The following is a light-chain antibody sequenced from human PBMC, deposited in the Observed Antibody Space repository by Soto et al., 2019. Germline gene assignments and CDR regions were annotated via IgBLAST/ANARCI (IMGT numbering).Light chain of an antibody. CDR3: QQYTTWPYT. CDR2: GAS. CDR1: QSVGSN. V-gene: IGKV3-15*01. Sequence: EIVMTQSPATLSVSPGERASLSCRASQSVGSNLAWYQQTAGQATRLLIYGASTRATGIPARFSGSGSGTEFTLTISSLQSEDFAVYSCQQYTTWPYTFGQGTKLEIK. J-gene: IGKJ2*01.